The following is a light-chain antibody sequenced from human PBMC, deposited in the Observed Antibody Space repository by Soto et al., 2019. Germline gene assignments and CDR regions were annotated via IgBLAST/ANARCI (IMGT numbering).Light chain of an antibody. J-gene: IGLJ2*01. CDR1: SSDVGGYNS. V-gene: IGLV2-14*01. Sequence: QSALTQPASVSGSPGQSITISCTGTSSDVGGYNSVSWYQQHPGKAPKLMIYEVSNRPSGVSNRFSGSKSGNTASLTISGLQAEDEADYYCSSYRSSSNVVFGGGTKLTVL. CDR3: SSYRSSSNVV. CDR2: EVS.